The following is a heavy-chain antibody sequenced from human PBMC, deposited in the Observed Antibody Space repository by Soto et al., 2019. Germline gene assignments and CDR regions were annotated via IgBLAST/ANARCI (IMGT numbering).Heavy chain of an antibody. J-gene: IGHJ5*01. CDR1: GFSFSDYA. D-gene: IGHD3-22*01. CDR2: ISRTGDSA. CDR3: AKGPDGSGYYHNWFDS. V-gene: IGHV3-23*01. Sequence: EVHLLESGGALVQPGGSLTLSCAASGFSFSDYAMSWVRQAPGKGLEWVSSISRTGDSAYYADSVKGRFAISRDRSKNRLSLQMNSIRVEDTAVYYCAKGPDGSGYYHNWFDSWGQGTLIPVSS.